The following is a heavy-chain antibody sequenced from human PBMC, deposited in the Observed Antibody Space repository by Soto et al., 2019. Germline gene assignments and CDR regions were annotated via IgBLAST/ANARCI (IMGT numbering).Heavy chain of an antibody. CDR3: ASHFTGVLVLGTSPPGGDNYGWDV. D-gene: IGHD2-15*01. CDR1: GGTFSRYI. J-gene: IGHJ6*02. CDR2: IIPIVDIP. V-gene: IGHV1-69*02. Sequence: QVQLVQSGAEVKKPGSSVKVSCKASGGTFSRYIFTWVRQAPGQGLEWMGRIIPIVDIPNYAQNFQGRVTITAEKSTSTAYMELTSLTSDDTAVFYCASHFTGVLVLGTSPPGGDNYGWDVWGQGTTVSVS.